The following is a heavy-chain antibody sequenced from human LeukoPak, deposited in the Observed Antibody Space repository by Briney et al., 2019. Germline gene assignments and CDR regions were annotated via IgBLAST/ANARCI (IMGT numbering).Heavy chain of an antibody. CDR2: INQDGSEK. CDR3: ARDGRGGYLDV. Sequence: GGSLRLSCAASGFTFSSYWMSWVRQAPGKGLEWVANINQDGSEKYYVDSVKGRFTISRDNTKNSPYLQMNSLRAEDAAVYYCARDGRGGYLDVWGKGTTVTVSS. J-gene: IGHJ6*03. CDR1: GFTFSSYW. V-gene: IGHV3-7*01. D-gene: IGHD1-14*01.